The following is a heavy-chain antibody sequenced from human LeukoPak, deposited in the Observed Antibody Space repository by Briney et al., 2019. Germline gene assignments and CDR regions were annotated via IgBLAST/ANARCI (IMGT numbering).Heavy chain of an antibody. V-gene: IGHV3-23*01. CDR3: VKEAGGFDY. Sequence: TGGSLRLSCAASGFTFSSHAMNWVRQAPGKGLEWVSGVGGSSDYSHYADSVKGRFTIYRDNSKNTLYLQMTSLRAEDTAVYCCVKEAGGFDYWGQGTLVTVSP. CDR1: GFTFSSHA. J-gene: IGHJ4*02. D-gene: IGHD1-14*01. CDR2: VGGSSDYS.